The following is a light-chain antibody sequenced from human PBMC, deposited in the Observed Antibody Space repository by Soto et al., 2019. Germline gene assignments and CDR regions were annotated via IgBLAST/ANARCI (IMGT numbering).Light chain of an antibody. Sequence: EIVFTQSPFTLSLSPGERATLSCRASQSVSSTYLAWYQQKPGQAPRLLIYGATIRATGIPDRFSGSGSGTDFTLTISRLEPEDFAVYYCQQYGSSPQTFGPGTKVDIK. CDR2: GAT. V-gene: IGKV3-20*01. CDR1: QSVSSTY. CDR3: QQYGSSPQT. J-gene: IGKJ3*01.